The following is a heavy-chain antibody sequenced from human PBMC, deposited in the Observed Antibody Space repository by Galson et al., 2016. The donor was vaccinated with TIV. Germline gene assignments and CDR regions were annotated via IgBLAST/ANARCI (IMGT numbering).Heavy chain of an antibody. Sequence: PGQGLEWMGWISGYNGNKNYAQKFQDRVTMTTDTSTNTAYMELRSLRSDDTAVYYCARVPTKTFDFWSGFDNSFCMDVWGKGTTVTVSS. CDR3: ARVPTKTFDFWSGFDNSFCMDV. CDR2: ISGYNGNK. D-gene: IGHD3-3*01. V-gene: IGHV1-18*01. J-gene: IGHJ6*04.